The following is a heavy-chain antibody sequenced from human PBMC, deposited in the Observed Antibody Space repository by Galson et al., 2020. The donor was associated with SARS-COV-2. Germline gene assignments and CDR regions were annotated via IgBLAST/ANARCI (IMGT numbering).Heavy chain of an antibody. D-gene: IGHD3-3*01. CDR1: GYTFTSYA. CDR3: ARVNPDSPLPSGIFGVVIVSGAFDI. V-gene: IGHV1-3*01. Sequence: ASVKVSCKASGYTFTSYAMHWVRQAPGQRLEWMGWINAGNGNTKYSQKFQGRVTITRDTSASTAYMELSSLRSEDTAVYYCARVNPDSPLPSGIFGVVIVSGAFDIWGQGTMVTVSS. J-gene: IGHJ3*02. CDR2: INAGNGNT.